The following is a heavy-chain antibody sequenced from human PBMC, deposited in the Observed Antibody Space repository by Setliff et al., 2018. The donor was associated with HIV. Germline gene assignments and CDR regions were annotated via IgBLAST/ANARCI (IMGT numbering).Heavy chain of an antibody. V-gene: IGHV4-61*01. CDR3: VRGYCSSTTCYDDY. J-gene: IGHJ4*02. CDR1: GYSISIGYY. D-gene: IGHD2-2*01. Sequence: SETLSLTCAVSGYSISIGYYWGWIRQPPGKGLEWIAYIFYTGSTNYNPSLKSRVTISVDTSKNQFFLKLSSVTAADTAVYYCVRGYCSSTTCYDDYWGQGTLVTVSS. CDR2: IFYTGST.